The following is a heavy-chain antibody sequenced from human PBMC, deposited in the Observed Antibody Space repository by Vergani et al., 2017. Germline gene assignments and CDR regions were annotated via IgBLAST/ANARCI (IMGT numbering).Heavy chain of an antibody. CDR3: ARQQWTSFDY. V-gene: IGHV2-5*01. Sequence: QITLKESGPTLVKPPQTLTLTGTFSGFSLSTSGVGVGWIRQPPGKALEWLALIYWNDDKSYSPSLKSRLTITKDTSKKQVVLTMTNMDPVDTATYYCARQQWTSFDYWGQGTLVTVSS. J-gene: IGHJ4*02. D-gene: IGHD6-19*01. CDR1: GFSLSTSGVG. CDR2: IYWNDDK.